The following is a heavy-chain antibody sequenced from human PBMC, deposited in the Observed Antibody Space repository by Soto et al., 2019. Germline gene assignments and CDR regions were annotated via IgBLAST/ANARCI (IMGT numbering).Heavy chain of an antibody. V-gene: IGHV2-5*02. Sequence: QITLKESGPTLVKPTQTLTLTCTFSGFSLSTSGVGVAWIRQPPGEALEWLALIYWDDDKRYSPSLKSRLTIPKDTSKNHAVLTITNMDPVDTATYYCARRVGATGPLEYWGQGTLVTVSS. CDR1: GFSLSTSGVG. D-gene: IGHD1-26*01. CDR2: IYWDDDK. CDR3: ARRVGATGPLEY. J-gene: IGHJ4*02.